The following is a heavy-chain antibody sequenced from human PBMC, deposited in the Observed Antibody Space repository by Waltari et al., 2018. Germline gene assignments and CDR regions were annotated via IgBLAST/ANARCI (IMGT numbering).Heavy chain of an antibody. D-gene: IGHD6-6*01. Sequence: EVQLVESGGGLIQPGGSLRLSCAASGFTVSRKYMSWVRKPPGKGLEWVSVIYSGGSTYYADSVKGRFTISRDNSKNTLYLQMNSLRAEDTAVYYCASSIAARPVGPVFDYWGQGTLVTVSS. CDR2: IYSGGST. CDR1: GFTVSRKY. V-gene: IGHV3-66*02. CDR3: ASSIAARPVGPVFDY. J-gene: IGHJ4*02.